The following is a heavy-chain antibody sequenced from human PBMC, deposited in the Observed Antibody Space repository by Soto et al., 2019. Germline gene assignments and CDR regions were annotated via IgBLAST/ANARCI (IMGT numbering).Heavy chain of an antibody. Sequence: GASVKVSCKASGYTFTSYYVHWVRQAPGQGLEWMGIVNPNVDPARYAQNFQGRLTMTRDTSTSTVYMELSSLRSEDTAMYYCARDQAKYSSSWALFDYWGQGTLVTVSS. CDR2: VNPNVDPA. D-gene: IGHD6-13*01. J-gene: IGHJ4*02. CDR3: ARDQAKYSSSWALFDY. V-gene: IGHV1-46*01. CDR1: GYTFTSYY.